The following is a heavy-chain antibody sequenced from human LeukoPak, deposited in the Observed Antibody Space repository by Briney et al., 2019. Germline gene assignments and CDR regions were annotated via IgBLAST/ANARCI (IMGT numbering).Heavy chain of an antibody. V-gene: IGHV1-8*01. J-gene: IGHJ5*02. CDR3: ARVPRRGERFDP. CDR1: GYTFTSYD. Sequence: ASVKVSCKASGYTFTSYDVNWVRQATGQGLEWMGWMNPISGDTGYALKFQGRVAMSRNTSISTAYMELGSLRSEDTAVYYCARVPRRGERFDPWGQGTLVTVSS. CDR2: MNPISGDT. D-gene: IGHD3-10*01.